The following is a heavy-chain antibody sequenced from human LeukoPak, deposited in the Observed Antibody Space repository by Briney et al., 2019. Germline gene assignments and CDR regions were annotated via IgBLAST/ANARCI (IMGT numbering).Heavy chain of an antibody. CDR2: ISGYNGNT. D-gene: IGHD3-10*01. V-gene: IGHV1-18*01. J-gene: IGHJ4*02. CDR1: GYTFTAYG. Sequence: GASVKVSCKTSGYTFTAYGISWVRQAPGQRLEWMGWISGYNGNTNYAQKLQGRVTLTTDTSTSTAYMELRSLRSDDTAVYYCARGHIAMVRGVFDYWGQGTLVTVSS. CDR3: ARGHIAMVRGVFDY.